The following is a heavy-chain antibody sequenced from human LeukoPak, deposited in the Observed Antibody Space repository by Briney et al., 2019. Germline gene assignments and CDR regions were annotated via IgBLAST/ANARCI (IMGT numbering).Heavy chain of an antibody. J-gene: IGHJ4*02. CDR2: MNQDRSVS. CDR1: GFSLSDYW. Sequence: GGSLRLSCAASGFSLSDYWMTWVRQAPGQGLEWVANMNQDRSVSYYGDSAKGRFTISRDNGENSVFLQMNSLTVEDTAIYYCARAYATSGSYWGQGTLVTVSS. CDR3: ARAYATSGSY. D-gene: IGHD3-10*01. V-gene: IGHV3-7*03.